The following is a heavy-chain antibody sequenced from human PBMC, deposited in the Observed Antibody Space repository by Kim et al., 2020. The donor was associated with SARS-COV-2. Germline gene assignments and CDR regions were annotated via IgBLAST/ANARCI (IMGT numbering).Heavy chain of an antibody. CDR3: AKVVGYCSNNSCHY. Sequence: GGSLRLSCAASGFTFSSYAMSWVRQAPGKGLECVSGLSGSGGSTYYADSVKGRFTISRDNSRNTLYLQINSLRAEDTAVYYCAKVVGYCSNNSCHYWGQGTLVTVSS. CDR1: GFTFSSYA. D-gene: IGHD2-2*01. CDR2: LSGSGGST. V-gene: IGHV3-23*01. J-gene: IGHJ4*02.